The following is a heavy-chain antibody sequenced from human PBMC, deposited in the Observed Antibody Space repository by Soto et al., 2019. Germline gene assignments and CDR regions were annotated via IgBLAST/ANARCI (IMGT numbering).Heavy chain of an antibody. CDR3: ARDRSPTTVVTPRTYYYYYGMDV. D-gene: IGHD4-17*01. V-gene: IGHV6-1*01. Sequence: SQTLSLTCAISGDSVSSNSAAWSWIRQSPSRGLEWLGRTYYRSKWYNDYAVSVKSRITINPDTSKNQFSLQLNSVTPEDTAVYYCARDRSPTTVVTPRTYYYYYGMDVWGQGTTVTVSS. CDR2: TYYRSKWYN. J-gene: IGHJ6*02. CDR1: GDSVSSNSAA.